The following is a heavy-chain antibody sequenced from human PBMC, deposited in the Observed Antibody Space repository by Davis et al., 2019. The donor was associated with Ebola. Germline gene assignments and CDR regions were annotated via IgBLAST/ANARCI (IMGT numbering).Heavy chain of an antibody. CDR3: ATGDYGGNTHFDY. D-gene: IGHD4-23*01. CDR2: IIPIFGTA. V-gene: IGHV1-69*13. Sequence: SVKVSCKASGYTFTSYYMHWVRQAPGQGLEWMGGIIPIFGTANYAQKFQGRVAITADESTSTAYMELSSLRSEDTAVYYCATGDYGGNTHFDYWGQGTLVTVSS. J-gene: IGHJ4*02. CDR1: GYTFTSYY.